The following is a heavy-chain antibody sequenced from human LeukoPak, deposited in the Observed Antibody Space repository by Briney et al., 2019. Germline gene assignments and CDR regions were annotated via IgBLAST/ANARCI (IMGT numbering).Heavy chain of an antibody. CDR1: GGSISSYY. CDR2: IYTSGST. Sequence: PSETLSLTCTVSGGSISSYYWSWIRQPAGKGLEWIGRIYTSGSTNYNPSLKSRVTMSVDTSKNQFSLKLSSVTAADTAVYYCARVVYCGGDCYFFDYWGQGTLVTVSS. J-gene: IGHJ4*02. D-gene: IGHD2-21*02. CDR3: ARVVYCGGDCYFFDY. V-gene: IGHV4-4*07.